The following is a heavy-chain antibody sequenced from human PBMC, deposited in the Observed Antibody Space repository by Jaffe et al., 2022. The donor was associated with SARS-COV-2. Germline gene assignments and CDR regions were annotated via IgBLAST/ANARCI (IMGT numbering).Heavy chain of an antibody. J-gene: IGHJ6*02. CDR3: ARSFGLDNAQYFYFYGMDV. D-gene: IGHD4-4*01. Sequence: EVQLVESGGGLVKPGGSLRLSCAAPGFSFSRNTMHWVRQAPGKGLEWVSSIGGTNKFIYYADSVKGRFTISRDNAKNSLYLQMNSLRAEDTAVYYCARSFGLDNAQYFYFYGMDVWGQGTTVTVSS. CDR1: GFSFSRNT. CDR2: IGGTNKFI. V-gene: IGHV3-21*01.